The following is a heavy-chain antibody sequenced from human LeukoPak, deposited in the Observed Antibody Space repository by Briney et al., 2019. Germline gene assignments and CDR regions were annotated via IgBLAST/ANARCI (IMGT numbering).Heavy chain of an antibody. CDR3: AKEWGSGWSSFDY. CDR2: ISYDGSNK. D-gene: IGHD6-19*01. Sequence: GGSLRLSCAASGFTFSSYGMHWVRQAPGKGLEWVAVISYDGSNKYYADSVKGRFTISRDNSKNTLYLQMNSLRAEDTAVYYCAKEWGSGWSSFDYWGQETLVTVSS. CDR1: GFTFSSYG. V-gene: IGHV3-30*18. J-gene: IGHJ4*02.